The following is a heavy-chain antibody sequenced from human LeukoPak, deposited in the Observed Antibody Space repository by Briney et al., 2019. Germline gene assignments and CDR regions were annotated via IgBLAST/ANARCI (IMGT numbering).Heavy chain of an antibody. D-gene: IGHD1/OR15-1a*01. CDR1: GGSISSYY. Sequence: NPSETLSLTCTVSGGSISSYYWSWIRQPPGKGLEWIGYIYYSGSTNYNPSLKSRVTISVDTSKNQFSLKLSSVTAADTAVYYCARSFREHHDAFDIWGQGTMVTVSS. CDR2: IYYSGST. CDR3: ARSFREHHDAFDI. V-gene: IGHV4-59*08. J-gene: IGHJ3*02.